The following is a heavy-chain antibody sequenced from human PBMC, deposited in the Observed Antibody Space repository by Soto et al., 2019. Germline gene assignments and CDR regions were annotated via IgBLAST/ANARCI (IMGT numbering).Heavy chain of an antibody. CDR2: ISSSSSYI. V-gene: IGHV3-21*01. J-gene: IGHJ4*02. CDR1: GFTFSSYS. Sequence: GGSLILSCAASGFTFSSYSMNWVRQAPGKGLEWVSSISSSSSYIYYADSVKGRFTISRDNAKNSLYLQMNSLRAEDTAVYYCARDRVLDYYDSSGYPDYWGQGTLVTVSS. D-gene: IGHD3-22*01. CDR3: ARDRVLDYYDSSGYPDY.